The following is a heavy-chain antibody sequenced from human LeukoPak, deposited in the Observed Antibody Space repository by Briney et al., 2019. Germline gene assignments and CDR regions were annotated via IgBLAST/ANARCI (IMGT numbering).Heavy chain of an antibody. Sequence: KPGGSLRLSCASSGFTFSDYYMSWIRQAPGKGLEWVSYISSSGSTIYYADSVKGRFTISRDNAKNSLYLQMNSLRAEDTAVYYCARDYYDSSGHFDDWGQGTLVTVFS. CDR2: ISSSGSTI. D-gene: IGHD3-22*01. CDR3: ARDYYDSSGHFDD. CDR1: GFTFSDYY. J-gene: IGHJ4*02. V-gene: IGHV3-11*04.